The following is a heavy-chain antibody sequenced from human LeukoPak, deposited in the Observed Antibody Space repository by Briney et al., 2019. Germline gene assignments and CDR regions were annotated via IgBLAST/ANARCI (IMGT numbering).Heavy chain of an antibody. Sequence: GGSLRLSSAASGLTFSSYSMNWVRQAPGKGLEWGSYITISRSTRYYADSVKSRFTITRDNVKHSLYLQMTSLRDEDTAVYSCARDYYNSSGHYYVDYWGQGTLVTVSS. J-gene: IGHJ4*02. CDR2: ITISRSTR. CDR1: GLTFSSYS. D-gene: IGHD3-22*01. V-gene: IGHV3-48*02. CDR3: ARDYYNSSGHYYVDY.